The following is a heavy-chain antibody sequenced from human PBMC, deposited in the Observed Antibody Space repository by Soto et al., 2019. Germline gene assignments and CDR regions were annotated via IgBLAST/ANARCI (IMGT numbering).Heavy chain of an antibody. D-gene: IGHD4-17*01. CDR3: AKDPNGDYVGAFDS. CDR2: IGGSGIIT. Sequence: GGSLRLSCRASGFSFSSFAMSWVRQAPGKGLEWVSSIGGSGIITYYTDSVKGRFTISRDNSGNTLFLHMNSLRADDTAVYYCAKDPNGDYVGAFDSWGQGTLVTVSS. J-gene: IGHJ4*02. CDR1: GFSFSSFA. V-gene: IGHV3-23*01.